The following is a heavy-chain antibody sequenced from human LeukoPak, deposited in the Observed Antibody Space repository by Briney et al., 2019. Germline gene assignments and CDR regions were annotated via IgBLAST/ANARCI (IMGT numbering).Heavy chain of an antibody. CDR1: GVTLSSYA. CDR2: ISGSGGST. J-gene: IGHJ4*02. Sequence: GGSLRLSCAASGVTLSSYAMSWVRQAPGKGLEWVSAISGSGGSTYYADSVKGRFTISRDNSKNTLYLQMNSLRAEDTAVYYCAKDRYSSSRMYYFDYWGQGTLVTVSS. V-gene: IGHV3-23*01. CDR3: AKDRYSSSRMYYFDY. D-gene: IGHD6-13*01.